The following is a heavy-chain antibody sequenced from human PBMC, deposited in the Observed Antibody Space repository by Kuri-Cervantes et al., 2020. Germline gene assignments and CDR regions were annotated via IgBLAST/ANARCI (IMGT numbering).Heavy chain of an antibody. Sequence: ASVKVSCKASGYTFTSYYMHWVRQAPGQGLEWMGIINPSGGSTNYAQKLQGRVTMTTDTSTSTAYMELRSLRSDDTAVYYCAIPAGYSSSWDHFDYWGQGTLVTVSS. V-gene: IGHV1-46*01. J-gene: IGHJ4*02. CDR3: AIPAGYSSSWDHFDY. CDR2: INPSGGST. CDR1: GYTFTSYY. D-gene: IGHD6-13*01.